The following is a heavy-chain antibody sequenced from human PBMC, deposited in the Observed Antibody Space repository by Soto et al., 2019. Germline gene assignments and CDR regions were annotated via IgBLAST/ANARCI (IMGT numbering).Heavy chain of an antibody. CDR1: GFTFSSYG. CDR2: ISYDGSNK. CDR3: AKGLDIVVLNWFDP. Sequence: QVQLVESGGGVVQPGRSLRLSCAASGFTFSSYGMHWVRQAPGKGLEWVAVISYDGSNKYYADSVKGRFTISRDNSTNTLYLQMNSLRAEDTAVYYCAKGLDIVVLNWFDPWGQGTLVTVSS. V-gene: IGHV3-30*18. J-gene: IGHJ5*02. D-gene: IGHD2-21*01.